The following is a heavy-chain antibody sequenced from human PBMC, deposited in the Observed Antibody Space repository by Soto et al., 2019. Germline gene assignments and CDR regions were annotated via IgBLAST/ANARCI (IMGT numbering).Heavy chain of an antibody. CDR1: GFTFSSYA. D-gene: IGHD2-15*01. CDR2: ISYDGSNK. CDR3: ARDEGRYCSGGSCYSDYYYYYGMDV. V-gene: IGHV3-30-3*01. Sequence: GGSLRLSCAASGFTFSSYAMHWVRQAPGKGLEWVAVISYDGSNKYYADSVKGRFTISRDNSKNTLYLQMNSLRAEDTAVYYCARDEGRYCSGGSCYSDYYYYYGMDVWGQGTTVTVSS. J-gene: IGHJ6*02.